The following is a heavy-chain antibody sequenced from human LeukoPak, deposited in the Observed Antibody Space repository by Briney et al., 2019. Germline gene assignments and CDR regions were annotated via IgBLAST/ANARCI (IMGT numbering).Heavy chain of an antibody. V-gene: IGHV4-59*01. Sequence: SETLSLTCTVSGGSISSYYWSWIRQPPGKGLEWIGYIYSSGSTNYNPSLKSRVTISVDTSKSQFSLKLSSVTAADTAVYFCSREGRWLQLGFDYWGRGTLVTASS. D-gene: IGHD5-24*01. J-gene: IGHJ4*02. CDR3: SREGRWLQLGFDY. CDR1: GGSISSYY. CDR2: IYSSGST.